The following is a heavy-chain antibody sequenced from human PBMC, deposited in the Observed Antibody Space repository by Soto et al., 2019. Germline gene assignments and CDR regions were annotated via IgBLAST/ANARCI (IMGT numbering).Heavy chain of an antibody. CDR3: AREVVGWQLNWFDP. CDR2: IYYSGST. J-gene: IGHJ5*02. Sequence: PSETLSLTCTVSGGSISSYYWSRIRQPPGKGLEWIGYIYYSGSTNYNPSLKSRVTISVDTSKNQFSLKLSSVTAADTSVYYCAREVVGWQLNWFDPWGQGTLVTVSS. D-gene: IGHD2-15*01. V-gene: IGHV4-59*01. CDR1: GGSISSYY.